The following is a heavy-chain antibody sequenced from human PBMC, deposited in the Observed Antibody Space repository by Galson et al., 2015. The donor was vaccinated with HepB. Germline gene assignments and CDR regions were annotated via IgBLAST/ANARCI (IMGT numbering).Heavy chain of an antibody. CDR2: IYPGDSAT. J-gene: IGHJ4*02. V-gene: IGHV5-51*03. CDR3: ARYLHWNPIQFDY. D-gene: IGHD1-1*01. CDR1: GYIFTDYW. Sequence: QSGAEVKKPGKSLKISCKGSGYIFTDYWIGWVRQMPGKGLEWMGIIYPGDSATRYSPSFQGQVTISVDKSISTTYLQWSSLKASDTAMYYCARYLHWNPIQFDYWGQGTLVTVSS.